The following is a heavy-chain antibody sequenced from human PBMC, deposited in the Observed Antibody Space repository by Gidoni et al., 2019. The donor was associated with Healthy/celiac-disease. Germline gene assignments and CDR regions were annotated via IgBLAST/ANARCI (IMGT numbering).Heavy chain of an antibody. J-gene: IGHJ3*02. D-gene: IGHD3-3*02. V-gene: IGHV3-48*01. CDR3: ARGLFVLAAFDI. CDR1: GFTFSSYS. Sequence: EVQLVESGGGLVQPGGSLRLSCPASGFTFSSYSMNWVRQATGKGLEWVSYISRSSSTIYYADSVKGRFTISRDNAKNALYLQMNSLRAEDTAVYYCARGLFVLAAFDIWGQGTMVTVSS. CDR2: ISRSSSTI.